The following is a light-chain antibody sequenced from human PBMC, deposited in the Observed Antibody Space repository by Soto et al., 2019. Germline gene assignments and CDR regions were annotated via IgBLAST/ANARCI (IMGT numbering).Light chain of an antibody. J-gene: IGLJ1*01. CDR3: AAWDDSLNGYV. CDR2: SNN. CDR1: SSNIGSNT. V-gene: IGLV1-44*01. Sequence: QSVLTQPPSASGTPGQRVTISCSGSSSNIGSNTVNWYQHLPGTAPKLLIYSNNQRPSGVPDRFSGSESGPSASLAISGLQSEDEADYYCAAWDDSLNGYVFGTGTKVTVL.